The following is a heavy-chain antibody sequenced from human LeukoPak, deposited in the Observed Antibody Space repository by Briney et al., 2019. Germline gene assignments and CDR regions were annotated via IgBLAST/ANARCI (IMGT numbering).Heavy chain of an antibody. D-gene: IGHD5-18*01. Sequence: GGSLRLSCAASGFTFSSYSMNWVRQAPGKGLEWVSSISSSSSTIYYADSVKGRFTISRDNAKNSLYLQMNSLRAEDTAVYYCASRPTTMDAFDIWGQGTMVTVSS. CDR3: ASRPTTMDAFDI. CDR2: ISSSSSTI. V-gene: IGHV3-48*01. J-gene: IGHJ3*02. CDR1: GFTFSSYS.